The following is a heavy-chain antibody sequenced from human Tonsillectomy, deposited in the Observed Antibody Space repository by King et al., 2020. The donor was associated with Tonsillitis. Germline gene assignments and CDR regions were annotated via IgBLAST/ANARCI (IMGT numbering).Heavy chain of an antibody. CDR1: GITFSRWA. CDR3: AKHKFQWELPVSGGFDY. D-gene: IGHD1-26*01. CDR2: ISGSGGST. J-gene: IGHJ4*02. V-gene: IGHV3-23*04. Sequence: VQLVESGGGLGQPGGSLRLSCAASGITFSRWAMSWVRQAPGKGLEWVSVISGSGGSTYYADSVKGRFTISRDNFQNTLYLEMNSLRAEDTAVYYCAKHKFQWELPVSGGFDYWGQGTPVTVSS.